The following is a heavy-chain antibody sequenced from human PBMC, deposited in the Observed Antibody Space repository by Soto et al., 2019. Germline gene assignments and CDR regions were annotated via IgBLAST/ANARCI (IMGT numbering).Heavy chain of an antibody. Sequence: EVQLVESGGVVVQPGGSLRLSCAASGFTFDDYTMHWVRQAPGKGLEWVSLISWDGGSTYYADSVKGRFTISRDNSKNSLYLQMNSLRTEDTALYYCAKDIGGSGWSGFDYWGQGTLVTVSS. CDR2: ISWDGGST. J-gene: IGHJ4*02. D-gene: IGHD6-19*01. CDR3: AKDIGGSGWSGFDY. CDR1: GFTFDDYT. V-gene: IGHV3-43*01.